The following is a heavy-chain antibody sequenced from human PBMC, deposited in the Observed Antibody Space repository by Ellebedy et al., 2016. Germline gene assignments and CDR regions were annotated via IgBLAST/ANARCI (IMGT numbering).Heavy chain of an antibody. Sequence: ASVKVSCKASGGTFTSYAMNWVRQAPGQGLEWMGGIIPIFGTANYAQKFQGRVTITADESTSTAYMELSSLRSEDTAVYYCARGRGALQVGQFDYWGQGTLVTVSS. CDR1: GGTFTSYA. V-gene: IGHV1-69*13. CDR2: IIPIFGTA. CDR3: ARGRGALQVGQFDY. D-gene: IGHD1-26*01. J-gene: IGHJ4*02.